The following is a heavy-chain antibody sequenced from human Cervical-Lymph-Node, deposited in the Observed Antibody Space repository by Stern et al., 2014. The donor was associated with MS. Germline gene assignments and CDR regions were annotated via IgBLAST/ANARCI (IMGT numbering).Heavy chain of an antibody. CDR2: INTDTGEP. J-gene: IGHJ4*02. D-gene: IGHD6-19*01. CDR3: ARYSRGWSGENDY. CDR1: GYTFTDYA. Sequence: EQLVQAGSELKNPGASVQVSCKASGYTFTDYAMNWVRQAHGQGLEWMGWINTDTGEPTYSEVLTGRFVFSLDTSVSTAYLQISSLKAEDSAMYYCARYSRGWSGENDYWGQGTLVTVSS. V-gene: IGHV7-4-1*02.